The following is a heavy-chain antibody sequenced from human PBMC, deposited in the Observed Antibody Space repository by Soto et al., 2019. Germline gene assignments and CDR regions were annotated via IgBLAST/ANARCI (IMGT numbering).Heavy chain of an antibody. J-gene: IGHJ3*02. CDR3: ARGGSGHDAFDI. V-gene: IGHV3-33*01. CDR2: IWYDGSNK. D-gene: IGHD6-19*01. CDR1: GFTFSSYG. Sequence: GGSLRLSCAASGFTFSSYGMHWVRQAPGKGLEWVAVIWYDGSNKYYADSVKGRFTISRDNSKNTLYLQMNSLRAEDTAVYYCARGGSGHDAFDIWGQGTMVTVSS.